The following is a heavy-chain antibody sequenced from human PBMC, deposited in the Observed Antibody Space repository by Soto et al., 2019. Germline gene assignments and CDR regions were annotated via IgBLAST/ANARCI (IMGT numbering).Heavy chain of an antibody. Sequence: SGPTLVNPTQTLTLTCTFSGFSLSTSGMCVSWIRQPPGKALEWLALIDWDDDKYYSTSLKTRLTISKDTSKNQVVLTMTNMDPVDTATYYCARIKRRGYSYNYYYYGMDVWGQGTTVTVSS. CDR2: IDWDDDK. J-gene: IGHJ6*02. V-gene: IGHV2-70*01. D-gene: IGHD5-18*01. CDR3: ARIKRRGYSYNYYYYGMDV. CDR1: GFSLSTSGMC.